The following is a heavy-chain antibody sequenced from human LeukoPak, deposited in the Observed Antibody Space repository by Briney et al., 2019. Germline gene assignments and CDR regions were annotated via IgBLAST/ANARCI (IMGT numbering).Heavy chain of an antibody. CDR2: TSWNSGSI. CDR1: GFTFDDYA. Sequence: GGSLRLSCAASGFTFDDYAMHWVRQAPGKGLEWVSGTSWNSGSIGYADSVKGRFTISRDNAKNSLYLQMNSLRAEDTALYYCSVGDHSYGYPAEYFQHWGQGTLVTVSS. J-gene: IGHJ1*01. V-gene: IGHV3-9*01. CDR3: SVGDHSYGYPAEYFQH. D-gene: IGHD5-18*01.